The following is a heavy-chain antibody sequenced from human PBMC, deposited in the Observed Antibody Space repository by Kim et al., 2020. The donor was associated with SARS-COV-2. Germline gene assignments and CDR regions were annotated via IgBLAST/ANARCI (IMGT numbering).Heavy chain of an antibody. D-gene: IGHD3-22*01. J-gene: IGHJ4*02. Sequence: GRVTITADESTSTAYMELSSLRSEDTAVYYCAREKRVAGYYDSSGPYFDYWGQGTLVTVSS. V-gene: IGHV1-69*01. CDR3: AREKRVAGYYDSSGPYFDY.